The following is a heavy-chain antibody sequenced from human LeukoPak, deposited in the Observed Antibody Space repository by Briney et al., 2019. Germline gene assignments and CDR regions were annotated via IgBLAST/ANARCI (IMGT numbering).Heavy chain of an antibody. J-gene: IGHJ4*02. V-gene: IGHV4-39*07. CDR2: IYYSGST. Sequence: SETLSPTCTVSGGSISSSSYYWGWIRQPPGKGLEWIGSIYYSGSTYYNPSLKSRVTISVDTSKNQFSLKLSSVTAADTAVYYCARVSMITFGGVIVEIEYYFDYWGQGTLVTVSS. CDR1: GGSISSSSYY. D-gene: IGHD3-16*02. CDR3: ARVSMITFGGVIVEIEYYFDY.